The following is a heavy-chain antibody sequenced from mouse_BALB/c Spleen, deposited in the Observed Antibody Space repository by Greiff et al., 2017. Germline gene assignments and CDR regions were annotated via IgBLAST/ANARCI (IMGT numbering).Heavy chain of an antibody. CDR1: GFTFSDYY. Sequence: DVQLVESGGGLVKPGGSLKLSCAASGFTFSDYYMYWVRQTPEKRLEWVATISDGGSYTYYPDSVKGRFTISRDNAKNNLYLQMSSLKSEDTAMYYCARSHYGSGYFDVWGAGTTVTVSS. J-gene: IGHJ1*01. V-gene: IGHV5-4*02. CDR3: ARSHYGSGYFDV. CDR2: ISDGGSYT. D-gene: IGHD1-1*01.